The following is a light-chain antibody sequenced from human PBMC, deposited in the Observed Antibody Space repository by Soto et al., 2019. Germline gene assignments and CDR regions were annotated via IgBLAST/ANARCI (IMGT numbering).Light chain of an antibody. CDR3: QPYNSYSRT. CDR1: ESIGNF. CDR2: KAS. J-gene: IGKJ1*01. V-gene: IGKV1-5*03. Sequence: DIQMTQSPSTLSASVGDRVTITCRASESIGNFLAWYQQKPGKAPNLLIYKASSLESGVPSRFSGSGSGTEFTLTISSLQPDDFATYYCQPYNSYSRTFSQGTKVEIK.